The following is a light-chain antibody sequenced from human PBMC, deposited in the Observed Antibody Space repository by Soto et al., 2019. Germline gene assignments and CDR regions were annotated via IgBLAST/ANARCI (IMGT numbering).Light chain of an antibody. CDR1: QSISTY. V-gene: IGKV1-39*01. Sequence: DIQMTQSPSSLSASVGDRVTISCRASQSISTYLNWYQQRPGEAPNLLIYATSTLQTGVPSRFSGSGSGAEFTLTISSLQPEDFATYYCQQSHTIPWTFGQGTKVEIK. CDR2: ATS. CDR3: QQSHTIPWT. J-gene: IGKJ1*01.